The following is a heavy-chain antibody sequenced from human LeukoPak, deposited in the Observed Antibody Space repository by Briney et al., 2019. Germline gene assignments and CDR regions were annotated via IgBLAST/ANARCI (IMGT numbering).Heavy chain of an antibody. CDR2: ISYDGSSK. Sequence: GRSLRLSCAASGFTFSSYGMHWVRQAPGKGLEWVAVISYDGSSKYYADSVKGRFTISRDNSKNTLYLQMNSLRAEDTAVYYCAKVVRGGDFWSGYYYGMDVWGQGTTVTVSS. CDR3: AKVVRGGDFWSGYYYGMDV. V-gene: IGHV3-30*18. J-gene: IGHJ6*02. D-gene: IGHD3-3*01. CDR1: GFTFSSYG.